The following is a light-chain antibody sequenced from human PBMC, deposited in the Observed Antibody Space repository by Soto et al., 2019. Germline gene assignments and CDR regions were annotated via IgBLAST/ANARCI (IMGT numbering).Light chain of an antibody. CDR3: QVWDSSSDHVV. CDR2: DDS. CDR1: NIGSKS. V-gene: IGLV3-21*02. Sequence: SYELTQPPSVSVAPGQTARFTCGGNNIGSKSVHWYQQKPGQAPVVVVYDDSDRPSGIPDRFSGSNSGNTATLTISRVEAGDEADYYCQVWDSSSDHVVFGGGTKLTVL. J-gene: IGLJ2*01.